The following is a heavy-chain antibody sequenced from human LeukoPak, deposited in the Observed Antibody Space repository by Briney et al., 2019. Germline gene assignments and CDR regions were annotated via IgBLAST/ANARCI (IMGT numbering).Heavy chain of an antibody. Sequence: GASVKVSCKASGYTFTSYDINWVRQATGQGLGWVGRIIPIFGTANYAQKFQGRVTITTDESTSTAYMELSSLRSEDTAVYYCARDLSGYDFWSGYYVYWGQGTLVTVSS. V-gene: IGHV1-69*05. CDR1: GYTFTSYD. D-gene: IGHD3-3*01. J-gene: IGHJ4*02. CDR2: IIPIFGTA. CDR3: ARDLSGYDFWSGYYVY.